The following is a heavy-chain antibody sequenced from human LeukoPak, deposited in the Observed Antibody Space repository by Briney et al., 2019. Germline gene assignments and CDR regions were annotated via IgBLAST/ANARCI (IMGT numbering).Heavy chain of an antibody. D-gene: IGHD3-22*01. V-gene: IGHV2-5*02. Sequence: SGPTLVNPTQTLTLTCTFSGFSLSTSGVGVGWIRQPPGKALEWLALIYWDDDKRYSPSLKSRLTITKDTSKNQVVLTMTNMDPVDTATYYCAHTEYYYDSSGYYGTGLDYWGQGTLVTVSS. CDR3: AHTEYYYDSSGYYGTGLDY. CDR1: GFSLSTSGVG. CDR2: IYWDDDK. J-gene: IGHJ4*02.